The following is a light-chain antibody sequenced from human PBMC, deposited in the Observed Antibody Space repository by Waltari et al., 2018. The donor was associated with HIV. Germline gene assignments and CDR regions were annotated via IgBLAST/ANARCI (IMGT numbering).Light chain of an antibody. V-gene: IGKV3-15*01. CDR2: GAS. J-gene: IGKJ1*01. CDR1: QNVITN. Sequence: EIVMTQSPATLSVSPGERVTLSCRASQNVITNLAWYPQKPGQAPRLLIYGASTRASGIPARFTGGGSGSDFTLTINSLQSEDCGLYYCQQYNGWPRTFGQGTKV. CDR3: QQYNGWPRT.